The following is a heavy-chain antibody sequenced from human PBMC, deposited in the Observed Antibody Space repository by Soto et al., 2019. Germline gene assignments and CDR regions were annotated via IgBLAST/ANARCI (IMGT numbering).Heavy chain of an antibody. V-gene: IGHV4-34*01. D-gene: IGHD2-15*01. CDR2: INHNTNT. Sequence: QVHLQQWGAGLLKPSETLSLTCAVYGGSFSDTYWNWFRQPPGKGLEWIGEINHNTNTIYNPSLTSRVTISVDTSKNHFSVELTSVTAADTAVYSCAGGVILFRGSFDPWGQGTLVTVCS. CDR3: AGGVILFRGSFDP. J-gene: IGHJ5*02. CDR1: GGSFSDTY.